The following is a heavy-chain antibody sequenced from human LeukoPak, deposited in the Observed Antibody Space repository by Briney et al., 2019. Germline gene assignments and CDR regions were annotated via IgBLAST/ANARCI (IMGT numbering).Heavy chain of an antibody. CDR3: ARGRRRSSGWSFDY. CDR1: GGSFSGYY. D-gene: IGHD6-19*01. Sequence: PSENLSRTCAVYGGSFSGYYWSWIRQPPGKGLEWIGEINHSGSTNYNPSLKSRVTISGDTSKNQFSLNLSSVTAADTAVYYCARGRRRSSGWSFDYWGQGTLVTVSS. CDR2: INHSGST. V-gene: IGHV4-34*01. J-gene: IGHJ4*02.